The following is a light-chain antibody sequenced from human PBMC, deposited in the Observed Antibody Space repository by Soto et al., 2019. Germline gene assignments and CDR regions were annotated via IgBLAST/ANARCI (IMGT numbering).Light chain of an antibody. CDR3: QSYASSLSGSVV. V-gene: IGLV1-40*01. J-gene: IGLJ2*01. Sequence: QSVLTQPPSVSGAPGQRVTISCTGSSSNIGAGYDVHWYQQLPGTAPKLLIYGNSNRPSGVPDRFSGSKSGTSASLAITGLQAEYEADYYCQSYASSLSGSVVFGGGTKVTVL. CDR2: GNS. CDR1: SSNIGAGYD.